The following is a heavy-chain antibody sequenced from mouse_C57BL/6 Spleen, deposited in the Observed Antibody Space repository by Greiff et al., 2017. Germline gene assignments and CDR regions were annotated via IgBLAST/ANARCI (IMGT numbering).Heavy chain of an antibody. J-gene: IGHJ3*01. D-gene: IGHD3-2*02. Sequence: QVKLKQPGAELVKPGVSVKVSCKASGNTFTSYGMHGVKQRPGKGLEGFGRIKPSDSVPNNNQKLKGKATLTVDKSSSTAYMQLSSLTSEDSAVYYCAIDSSGSSFAYWGQGTLVTVSA. CDR3: AIDSSGSSFAY. V-gene: IGHV1-74*01. CDR1: GNTFTSYG. CDR2: IKPSDSVP.